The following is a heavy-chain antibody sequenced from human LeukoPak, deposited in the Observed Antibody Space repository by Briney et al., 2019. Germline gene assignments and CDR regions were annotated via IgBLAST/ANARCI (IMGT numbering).Heavy chain of an antibody. CDR2: MNTDGSEK. CDR1: GFTFSNYW. J-gene: IGHJ4*02. D-gene: IGHD3-10*01. CDR3: ALYGSGSYYPGYLGY. Sequence: GGSLRLSRAASGFTFSNYWMSWVRQAPGKGLEWVASMNTDGSEKYYVDSVKGRFTISRDNAKNSLYLQMNSLRVEDTAVYYCALYGSGSYYPGYLGYWGQGTLVTVSS. V-gene: IGHV3-7*01.